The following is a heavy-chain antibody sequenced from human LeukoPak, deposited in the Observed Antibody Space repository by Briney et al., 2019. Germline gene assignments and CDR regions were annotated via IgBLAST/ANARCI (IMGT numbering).Heavy chain of an antibody. CDR2: IFPGDSDT. J-gene: IGHJ4*02. Sequence: GESLKISCKGSGYRFISYWIGWVRQMPGKGVGWMGIIFPGDSDTRYSPSFQGQVTFSADKSIDTAYLQWSSLKASDTAMYYCARSYSGGFFDYWGQGTLVTVSS. D-gene: IGHD5-18*01. CDR3: ARSYSGGFFDY. CDR1: GYRFISYW. V-gene: IGHV5-51*01.